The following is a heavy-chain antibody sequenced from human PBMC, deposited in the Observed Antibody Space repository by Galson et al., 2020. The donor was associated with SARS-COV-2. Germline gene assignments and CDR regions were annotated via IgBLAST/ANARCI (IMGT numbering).Heavy chain of an antibody. J-gene: IGHJ4*02. V-gene: IGHV3-23*01. CDR1: GFTFNYYA. Sequence: GESLKISCTASGFTFNYYAMSWVRQAPGKGLEWVSVVTGTGSGGDIHYADSVRGRFIVSRDNSKNILSLQMNSVTPEDTAVYFCAKDFMTAASGPRGFDNWGRGTLVTVSS. D-gene: IGHD6-25*01. CDR3: AKDFMTAASGPRGFDN. CDR2: GTGSGGDI.